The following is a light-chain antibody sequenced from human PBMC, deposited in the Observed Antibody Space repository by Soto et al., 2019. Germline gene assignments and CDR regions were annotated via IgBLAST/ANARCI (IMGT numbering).Light chain of an antibody. CDR3: QQYSTYPYT. J-gene: IGKJ2*01. Sequence: DIQMTQSPSTLSASVGDRVTITCRASETVTKWLAWYQQKPGKAPNLLIYDASRLQIGVPSRVSCSESGADFTLTISSLQPDDFATYYGQQYSTYPYTFGQGTKLEIK. CDR2: DAS. CDR1: ETVTKW. V-gene: IGKV1-5*01.